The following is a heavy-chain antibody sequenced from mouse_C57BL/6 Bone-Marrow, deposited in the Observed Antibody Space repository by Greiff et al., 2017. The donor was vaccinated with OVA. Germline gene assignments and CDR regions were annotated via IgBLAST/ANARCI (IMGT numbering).Heavy chain of an antibody. Sequence: VQLQQSGAELARPGASVKLSCKASGYTFTSYGISWVKQRTGQGLEWIGEIYPRSGNTYYNEKFKGKATLTADKSSSTAYMELRSLTSEDSAVYFCARDDYGSSYDWCVDVWGTGTTVTVSS. CDR1: GYTFTSYG. V-gene: IGHV1-81*01. CDR2: IYPRSGNT. D-gene: IGHD1-1*01. CDR3: ARDDYGSSYDWCVDV. J-gene: IGHJ1*03.